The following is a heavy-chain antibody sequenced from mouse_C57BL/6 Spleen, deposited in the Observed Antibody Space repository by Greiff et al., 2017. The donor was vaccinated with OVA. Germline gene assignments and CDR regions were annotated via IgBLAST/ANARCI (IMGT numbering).Heavy chain of an antibody. V-gene: IGHV2-9-1*01. CDR2: IWTGGGT. CDR1: GFSLTSYA. D-gene: IGHD2-13*01. CDR3: ARGEGDY. J-gene: IGHJ2*01. Sequence: VHLVESGPGLVAPSQSLSITCTVSGFSLTSYAISWVRQPPGKGLEWLGVIWTGGGTNYTSALIYRLSISKNNSKSQVFLKMNSLQTDDTARYYCARGEGDYWGQGTTLTVSS.